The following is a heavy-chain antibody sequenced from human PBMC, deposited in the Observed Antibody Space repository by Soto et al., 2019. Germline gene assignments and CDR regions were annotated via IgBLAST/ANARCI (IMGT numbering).Heavy chain of an antibody. CDR1: EYTFIDYY. V-gene: IGHV1-2*02. Sequence: ASVKVSCKASEYTFIDYYMHWLRRAPGQGLEWMGRINPKSDDTDYAQKFQGRVTMTRDTSIDTAYLELTGLTSDDTAIYYCARKHSLDYIRWGLDPWGQGTLVTVSS. CDR2: INPKSDDT. CDR3: ARKHSLDYIRWGLDP. D-gene: IGHD4-4*01. J-gene: IGHJ5*02.